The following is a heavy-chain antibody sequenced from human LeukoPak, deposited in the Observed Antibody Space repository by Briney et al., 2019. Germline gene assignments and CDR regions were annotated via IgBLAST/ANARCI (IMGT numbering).Heavy chain of an antibody. J-gene: IGHJ4*02. V-gene: IGHV3-33*01. Sequence: GGSLRLSCATSGFTFRNYGMHWVRQAPGKGLEWVAIIYYDGSNQYNADSVKGRFTISRDNSKNTLYLQLNSLRAEDTAMYYCARDRGQSYFDYWGQGTLVTVSS. CDR3: ARDRGQSYFDY. D-gene: IGHD3-10*01. CDR2: IYYDGSNQ. CDR1: GFTFRNYG.